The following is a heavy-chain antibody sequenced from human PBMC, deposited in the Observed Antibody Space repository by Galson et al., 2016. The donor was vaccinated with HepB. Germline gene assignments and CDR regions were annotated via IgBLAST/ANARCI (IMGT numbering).Heavy chain of an antibody. Sequence: SLRLSCAASGFIFRSYKLNWVRQAPGKGLEWVASISHTTTDIYYAESAKGRFTISRDNAKNLVYLHLNSLRVEDTAVYHCARSGWGEVVLADIGFDSWGQGTLVTVSS. CDR2: ISHTTTDI. D-gene: IGHD5-12*01. CDR3: ARSGWGEVVLADIGFDS. V-gene: IGHV3-21*01. CDR1: GFIFRSYK. J-gene: IGHJ4*02.